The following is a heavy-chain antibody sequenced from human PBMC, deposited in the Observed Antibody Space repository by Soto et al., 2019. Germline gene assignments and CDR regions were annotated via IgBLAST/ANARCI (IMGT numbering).Heavy chain of an antibody. CDR1: AGSISSSRYF. D-gene: IGHD5-18*01. V-gene: IGHV4-39*01. CDR2: IYYNGGT. J-gene: IGHJ5*02. Sequence: QLQLQESGPGLVKPSETQSLPCTVSAGSISSSRYFWGWIRQPLGKGLQWIGKIYYNGGTYYNPSLKSRVTISKDMSKNQSSLKLTSATASETSISYCAGGGGYSYGSADTWGQGTLITVAS. CDR3: AGGGGYSYGSADT.